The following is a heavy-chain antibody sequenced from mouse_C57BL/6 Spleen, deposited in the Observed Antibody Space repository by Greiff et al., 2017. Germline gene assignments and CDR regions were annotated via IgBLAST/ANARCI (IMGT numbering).Heavy chain of an antibody. CDR2: IDPSDSYT. Sequence: QVQLKQPGAELVKPGASVKLSCKASGYTFTSYWMQWVKQRPGQGLEWIGEIDPSDSYTNYNQKFKGKATVTVDTSSSTAYMQLSSLTSEDSAVYCCARSRLRSGMDYWGQGTSVTVSS. D-gene: IGHD1-2*01. CDR3: ARSRLRSGMDY. V-gene: IGHV1-50*01. CDR1: GYTFTSYW. J-gene: IGHJ4*01.